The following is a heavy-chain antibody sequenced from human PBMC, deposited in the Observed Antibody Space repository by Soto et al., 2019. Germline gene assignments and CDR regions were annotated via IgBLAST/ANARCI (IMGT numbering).Heavy chain of an antibody. CDR3: AREGRGKKGRYNGLASLCY. Sequence: SVKVSCKVSGSRFSNYVISWVRQAPGHGLEWLGRIIPIFNSTKYAQNFQGRVTITADKYTSTASLELSSLRSDDTAVYYCAREGRGKKGRYNGLASLCYWGQGPLVTVSS. J-gene: IGHJ4*02. CDR1: GSRFSNYV. D-gene: IGHD2-2*02. CDR2: IIPIFNST. V-gene: IGHV1-69*06.